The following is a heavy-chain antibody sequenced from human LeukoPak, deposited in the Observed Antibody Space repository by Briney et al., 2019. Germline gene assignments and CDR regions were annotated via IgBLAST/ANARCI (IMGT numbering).Heavy chain of an antibody. Sequence: GGSLRLSCAASGLTFSTYGMSWVRQAPGKGLEWVSSIHNSGSSTYYTDSVKGRFTISRDNSKNTLYLQMNSLRAEDTAVCYCARRAVDGSGSHIDYWGQGTLVTVSS. CDR1: GLTFSTYG. CDR3: ARRAVDGSGSHIDY. V-gene: IGHV3-23*01. J-gene: IGHJ4*02. D-gene: IGHD3-10*01. CDR2: IHNSGSST.